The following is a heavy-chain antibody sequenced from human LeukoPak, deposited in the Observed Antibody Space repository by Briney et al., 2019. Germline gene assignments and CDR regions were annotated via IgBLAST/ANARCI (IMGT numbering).Heavy chain of an antibody. CDR1: GGSISSYY. J-gene: IGHJ6*02. CDR2: IYTSGST. CDR3: ARTPPGYYGSWGYYYYGMDV. Sequence: KPSETLSLTCTVSGGSISSYYWSWIRQPAGKGLEWIGRIYTSGSTNYNPSLKSRVTMSVDTSKNQFSLKLSSVTAADTAVYYCARTPPGYYGSWGYYYYGMDVWGQGTTVTVSS. V-gene: IGHV4-4*07. D-gene: IGHD3-10*01.